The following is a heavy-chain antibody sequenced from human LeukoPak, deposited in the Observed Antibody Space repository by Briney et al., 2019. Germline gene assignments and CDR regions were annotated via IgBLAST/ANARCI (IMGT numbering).Heavy chain of an antibody. CDR3: TGGTAYSGYGGY. CDR2: VTGGSAT. J-gene: IGHJ4*02. D-gene: IGHD6-25*01. CDR1: GFTFSNFA. V-gene: IGHV3-23*01. Sequence: GGSLRLSCAASGFTFSNFAMNWVRQAPGEGLEWVSVVTGGSATYYADSVKGRFTVSRDNSQNTIYLHMNSLRAEDTAVYYCTGGTAYSGYGGYWGQGTLVTVSS.